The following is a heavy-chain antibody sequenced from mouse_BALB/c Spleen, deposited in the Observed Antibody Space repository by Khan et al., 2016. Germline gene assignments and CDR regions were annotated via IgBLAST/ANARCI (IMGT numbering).Heavy chain of an antibody. CDR3: ASYYGSSYDYFDY. J-gene: IGHJ2*01. D-gene: IGHD1-1*01. CDR1: GYTFTSYW. CDR2: IYPGDGDT. Sequence: QVRLQQSGAELARPGASVKLSCKASGYTFTSYWMQWVKQRPGQGLEWIGAIYPGDGDTRYTQKFKGKATLTADNSSSTAYMKLSSLASEDAAVYYCASYYGSSYDYFDYWGQGTTLTVSS. V-gene: IGHV1-87*01.